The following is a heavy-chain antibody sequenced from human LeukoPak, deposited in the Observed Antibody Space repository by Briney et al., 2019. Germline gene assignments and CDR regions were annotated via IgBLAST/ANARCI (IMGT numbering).Heavy chain of an antibody. J-gene: IGHJ4*02. D-gene: IGHD2-2*01. CDR2: INPSGGST. CDR3: ARGVGLGYCSSTSCSELDY. CDR1: GYTFTSYY. Sequence: EASVKVSCKASGYTFTSYYMHWVRQAPGQGLEWMGIINPSGGSTSYAQKFQGRVTMTRDTSISTVYMELSRLRSGDTAVYYCARGVGLGYCSSTSCSELDYWGQGTLVTVSS. V-gene: IGHV1-46*01.